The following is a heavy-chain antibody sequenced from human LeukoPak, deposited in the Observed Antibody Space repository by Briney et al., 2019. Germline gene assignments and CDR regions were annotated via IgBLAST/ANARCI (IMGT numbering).Heavy chain of an antibody. CDR2: IFHDGSNK. D-gene: IGHD3-22*01. V-gene: IGHV3-33*01. CDR1: GFTFSSYA. Sequence: PGGSLRLSCAASGFTFSSYAMHWLRQAPGEGLEWLALIFHDGSNKWYADSVKGRFTASRDNSRNTLYLQMNRLRAEDTAVYFCARDCYYDSSGFSCDDGYFDYWGQGTLVTASS. CDR3: ARDCYYDSSGFSCDDGYFDY. J-gene: IGHJ4*02.